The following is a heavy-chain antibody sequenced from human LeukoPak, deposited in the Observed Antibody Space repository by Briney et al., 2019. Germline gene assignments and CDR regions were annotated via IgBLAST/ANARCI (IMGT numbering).Heavy chain of an antibody. V-gene: IGHV1-69*13. CDR2: IIPIFGTA. CDR3: ARGPRITLIRGGQWYFYMDV. D-gene: IGHD3-10*01. CDR1: GGTFSSYA. Sequence: ASVKVSCKASGGTFSSYAISWVRQAPGQGLEWMGGIIPIFGTANYAQKFQGRVTITADESTSTAYMELSSLRSEDTAVYYCARGPRITLIRGGQWYFYMDVWGKGTTVTISS. J-gene: IGHJ6*03.